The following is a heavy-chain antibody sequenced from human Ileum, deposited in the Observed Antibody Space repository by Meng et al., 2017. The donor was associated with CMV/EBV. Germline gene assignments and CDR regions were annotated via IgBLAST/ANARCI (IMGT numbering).Heavy chain of an antibody. CDR2: IYTSGST. Sequence: QVPRQESGPGLVKPSQTLSLTCSVSGGSINSGNSYWSWIRQPAGQGLEWIGRIYTSGSTEYNPSLKSRVTISVDTSNNQFSLKLSSVTAADTAVYYCASELGNWGQGTLVTASS. CDR1: GGSINSGNSY. J-gene: IGHJ4*02. CDR3: ASELGN. V-gene: IGHV4-61*02.